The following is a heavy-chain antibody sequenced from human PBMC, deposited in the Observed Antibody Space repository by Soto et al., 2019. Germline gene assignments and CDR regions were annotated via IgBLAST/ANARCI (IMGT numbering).Heavy chain of an antibody. CDR2: INTDGSST. V-gene: IGHV3-74*01. D-gene: IGHD3-10*01. Sequence: GGSLSLSXAASGFTFSSYCRHWVRQAPGKGLEWVSRINTDGSSTTYADSVRGRFTISRDSAKNTLFLQMNSLRAEDTAVYYCARDPGAFTSTWSFYFDNWGQGTLVTVSS. CDR3: ARDPGAFTSTWSFYFDN. J-gene: IGHJ4*02. CDR1: GFTFSSYC.